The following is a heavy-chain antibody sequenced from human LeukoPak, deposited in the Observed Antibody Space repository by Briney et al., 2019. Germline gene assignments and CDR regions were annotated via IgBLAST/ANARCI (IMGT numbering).Heavy chain of an antibody. CDR2: INPNSGGT. V-gene: IGHV1-2*02. J-gene: IGHJ5*02. D-gene: IGHD4-23*01. CDR3: ARDNGGNWFDP. Sequence: ASVKVSCKASGYTFIGYGISWVRQARGQGLEWMRWINPNSGGTNYAQKFQGRVTITRDTSISTAYMKLSRLRSDDTAVYYCARDNGGNWFDPWGQGTLVTVSS. CDR1: GYTFIGYG.